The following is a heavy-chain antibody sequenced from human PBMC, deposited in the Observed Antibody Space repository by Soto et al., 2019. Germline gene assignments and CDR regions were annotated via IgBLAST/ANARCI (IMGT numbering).Heavy chain of an antibody. V-gene: IGHV1-8*01. CDR2: MNPNSGNT. D-gene: IGHD2-2*01. CDR1: GYTFTSYD. CDR3: ARGGADIVLVPADWFDP. Sequence: QVQLVQSGAEVKKPGASVKVSCKASGYTFTSYDINWVRQATGQGLEWMGWMNPNSGNTGYAQKFQGRVTMTRNTSISTPYMELSSLRSEDTAVYYCARGGADIVLVPADWFDPWGQGTLVTVSS. J-gene: IGHJ5*02.